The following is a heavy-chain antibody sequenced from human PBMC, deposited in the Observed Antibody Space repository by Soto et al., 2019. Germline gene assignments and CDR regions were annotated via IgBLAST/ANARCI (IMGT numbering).Heavy chain of an antibody. V-gene: IGHV3-23*01. CDR2: ISSRGDSI. Sequence: EVQLLESGGGLVQPGGSLRLSCAASGFTISSYAMSWVRQAPGKGLEWVAGISSRGDSIPYADSVKGRFTTSRDSSKTIVYLEMNDLGPEDTAIYYCATWLQREHAYDVWGQGTTVTVSS. J-gene: IGHJ3*01. CDR3: ATWLQREHAYDV. D-gene: IGHD1-1*01. CDR1: GFTISSYA.